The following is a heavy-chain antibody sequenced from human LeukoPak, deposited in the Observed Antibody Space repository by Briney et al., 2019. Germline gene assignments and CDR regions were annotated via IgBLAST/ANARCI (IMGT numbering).Heavy chain of an antibody. J-gene: IGHJ4*02. CDR2: IYYSGST. D-gene: IGHD6-19*01. V-gene: IGHV4-59*08. CDR3: ARQGLGSGWTFDY. CDR1: GGSISSYY. Sequence: TSETLSLTCTVSGGSISSYYWSWIRQPPGKGLEWIGYIYYSGSTNYNPSLKNRVTISVDTSKNQFSLKLSSVTAADTAVYYCARQGLGSGWTFDYWGQGTLVTVPS.